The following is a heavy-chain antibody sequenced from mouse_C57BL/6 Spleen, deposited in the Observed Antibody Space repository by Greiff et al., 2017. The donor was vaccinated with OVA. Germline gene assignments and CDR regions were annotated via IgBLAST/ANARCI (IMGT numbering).Heavy chain of an antibody. D-gene: IGHD4-1*01. J-gene: IGHJ1*03. Sequence: EVKLMESGGGLVQPKGSLKLSCAASVFSFNTYAMNWVRQAPGKGLEWVARIRSKSNNYATYYADSVKDRFTISRDDSESMLYLQMNNLKTEDTAMYYCVRGTGTDYFDVWGTGTTVTVSS. V-gene: IGHV10-1*01. CDR3: VRGTGTDYFDV. CDR1: VFSFNTYA. CDR2: IRSKSNNYAT.